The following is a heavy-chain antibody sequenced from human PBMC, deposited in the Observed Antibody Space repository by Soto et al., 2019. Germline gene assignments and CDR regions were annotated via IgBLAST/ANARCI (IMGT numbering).Heavy chain of an antibody. Sequence: EVQLVESGGGLVKPGGSLRLSCAASGFTFSDYTMNWVRQAPGMGLVWVASISNSGSYIYYADSVKGRFTISRDNAKNSLDLQMNSLRAEDTAVYYCARVGVNGFDLWGRDTLVTVSS. D-gene: IGHD3-16*01. V-gene: IGHV3-21*02. CDR2: ISNSGSYI. CDR1: GFTFSDYT. J-gene: IGHJ2*01. CDR3: ARVGVNGFDL.